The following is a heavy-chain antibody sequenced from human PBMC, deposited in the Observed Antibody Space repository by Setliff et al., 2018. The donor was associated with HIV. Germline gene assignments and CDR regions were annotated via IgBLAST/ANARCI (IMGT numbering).Heavy chain of an antibody. Sequence: PSETLSLTCTVSGGSINSTSYYWGWIRQPPGNGLEWIGSIYHTGSTYYKPSLKSRVTISVDTSKNQFSLRLSSVAAADTAVYYCARSIVPAASGYYYFEYWGQGTLVTVSS. V-gene: IGHV4-39*01. J-gene: IGHJ4*02. CDR3: ARSIVPAASGYYYFEY. CDR1: GGSINSTSYY. D-gene: IGHD3-3*01. CDR2: IYHTGST.